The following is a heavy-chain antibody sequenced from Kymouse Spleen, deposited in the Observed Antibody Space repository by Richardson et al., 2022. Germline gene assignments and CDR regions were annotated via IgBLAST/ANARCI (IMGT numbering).Heavy chain of an antibody. Sequence: VQLVQSGAEVKKPGASVKVSCKASGYTFTSYDINWVRQATGQGLEWMGWMNPNSGNTGYAQKFQGRVTMTRNTSISTAYMELSSLRSEDTAVYYCARGQDFWSGYYTLYYYYYGMDVWGQGTTVTVSS. CDR2: MNPNSGNT. J-gene: IGHJ6*02. CDR3: ARGQDFWSGYYTLYYYYYGMDV. CDR1: GYTFTSYD. D-gene: IGHD3-3*01. V-gene: IGHV1-8*01.